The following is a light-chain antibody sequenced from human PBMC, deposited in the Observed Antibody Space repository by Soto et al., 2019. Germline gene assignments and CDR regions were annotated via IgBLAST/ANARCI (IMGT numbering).Light chain of an antibody. CDR2: RNN. J-gene: IGLJ1*01. CDR1: SSNIGSNY. V-gene: IGLV1-47*01. CDR3: AAWDDSLSGSLYV. Sequence: QSVLTQPPSASRTPGQRVTISCSGSSSNIGSNYVYWYQQLPGTAPKLLIYRNNQRPSGVPDRFSGSKSGTSASLAISGLRSEDEADYYCAAWDDSLSGSLYVFGTGTKVTVL.